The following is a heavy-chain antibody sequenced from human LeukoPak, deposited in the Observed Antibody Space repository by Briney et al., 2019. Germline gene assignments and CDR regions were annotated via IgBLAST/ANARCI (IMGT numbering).Heavy chain of an antibody. CDR2: ISGSGGST. Sequence: PGGSLRLSCAASGFTFSSYAMSWVRQAPGKGLEWVSAISGSGGSTYYADSVKGRFTISRDNSKNTLYLQMNSLRAEDTAVYYCAKVGKFGYSSSWYYWGPGTLVTVSS. V-gene: IGHV3-23*01. J-gene: IGHJ4*02. CDR3: AKVGKFGYSSSWYY. D-gene: IGHD6-13*01. CDR1: GFTFSSYA.